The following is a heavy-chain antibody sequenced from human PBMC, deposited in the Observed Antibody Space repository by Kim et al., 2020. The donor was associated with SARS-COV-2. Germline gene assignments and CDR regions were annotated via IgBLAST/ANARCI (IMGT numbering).Heavy chain of an antibody. D-gene: IGHD3-3*01. J-gene: IGHJ6*02. CDR1: GFTFSSYW. Sequence: GGSLRLSCAASGFTFSSYWMHWVRQAPGKGLVWVSRINSDGSSTSYADSVKGRFTISRDNAKNTLYLQMNSLRAEDTAVYYCARDRRIRTYYDFWSGYYSSGDGMDVWGQGTTVTVSS. CDR3: ARDRRIRTYYDFWSGYYSSGDGMDV. CDR2: INSDGSST. V-gene: IGHV3-74*01.